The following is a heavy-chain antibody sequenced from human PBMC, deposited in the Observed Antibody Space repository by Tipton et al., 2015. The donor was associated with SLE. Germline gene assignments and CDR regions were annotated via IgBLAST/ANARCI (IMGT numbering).Heavy chain of an antibody. J-gene: IGHJ1*01. Sequence: TLSLTCAVSGGSISSSNWWSWVRQPPGKGLEWIGEIYHSGSTNYNPSLKSRVTISVDTSKNQFSLKLSSVTAADTAVYYCARREDGSGSYPAFQHWGQGTLVTVSS. V-gene: IGHV4-4*02. CDR3: ARREDGSGSYPAFQH. D-gene: IGHD3-10*01. CDR1: GGSISSSNW. CDR2: IYHSGST.